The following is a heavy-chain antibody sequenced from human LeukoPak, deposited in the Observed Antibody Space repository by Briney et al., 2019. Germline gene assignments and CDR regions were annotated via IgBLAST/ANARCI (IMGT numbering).Heavy chain of an antibody. D-gene: IGHD3-16*01. CDR1: GDTLSSNSTA. CDR3: ARSRGDLDY. V-gene: IGHV6-1*01. J-gene: IGHJ4*02. Sequence: SQRLSLTCALSGDTLSSNSTASNWVRQPPTSCLEWLVRLSYRSTSYTDYAVSVKTRITINPDTSKSQFSLHLNSVTPEDTAIYYCARSRGDLDYWGQGTLVTVSS. CDR2: LSYRSTSYT.